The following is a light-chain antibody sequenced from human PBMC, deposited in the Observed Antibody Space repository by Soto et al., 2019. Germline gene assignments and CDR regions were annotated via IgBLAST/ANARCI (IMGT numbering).Light chain of an antibody. V-gene: IGLV2-14*03. CDR1: SSDIGGYNY. Sequence: QSALTQPASVSGSPGQSITISCIGTSSDIGGYNYVSWYQQHPGKAPKLMIYVVTDRPSGVSNRFSGSKSGNTASLTISGLQAEDEADYYCGSYASSNTALFGGGTKLTVL. CDR3: GSYASSNTAL. CDR2: VVT. J-gene: IGLJ2*01.